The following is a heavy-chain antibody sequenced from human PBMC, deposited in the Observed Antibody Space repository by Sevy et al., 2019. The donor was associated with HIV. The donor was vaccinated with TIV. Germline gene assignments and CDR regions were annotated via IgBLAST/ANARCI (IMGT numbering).Heavy chain of an antibody. CDR1: GGAISSYY. J-gene: IGHJ6*02. Sequence: SETLSLTCTVSGGAISSYYWSWIRQPPGKGLEWIGYIYYSGSTNYNPSLKSRVTISVDTSKNQFSLKLSSVTAADTAVYYCARDLAITNHLSNWHYGMDVWGQGTTVTVSS. D-gene: IGHD1-1*01. V-gene: IGHV4-59*01. CDR2: IYYSGST. CDR3: ARDLAITNHLSNWHYGMDV.